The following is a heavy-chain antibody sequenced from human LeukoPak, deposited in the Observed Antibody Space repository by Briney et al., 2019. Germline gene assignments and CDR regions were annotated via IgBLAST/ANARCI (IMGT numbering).Heavy chain of an antibody. CDR3: AELGITMIGGV. D-gene: IGHD3-10*02. J-gene: IGHJ6*04. CDR1: GFIFSTYA. Sequence: GGSLRLSCAASGFIFSTYAMTWVRQAPGKGLEWVSAISGSAGSTFYADSVKGRFTISRDNAKNSLYLQMNSLRAEDTAVYYCAELGITMIGGVWGKGTTVTISS. V-gene: IGHV3-23*01. CDR2: ISGSAGST.